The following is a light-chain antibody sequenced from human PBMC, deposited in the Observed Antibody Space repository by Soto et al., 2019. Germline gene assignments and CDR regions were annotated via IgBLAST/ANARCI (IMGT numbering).Light chain of an antibody. V-gene: IGLV2-8*01. CDR3: SSNAGSNNLV. CDR1: SSDVGDYNY. J-gene: IGLJ2*01. CDR2: EVS. Sequence: QSALTQPLSASGTPGQSVTIPCTGTSSDVGDYNYVSWYQQHPGKAPKLMIYEVSRRPSGVPDRFSGSKSGNTASLTVSGLQAEDEADYYCSSNAGSNNLVFGGGTKLTVL.